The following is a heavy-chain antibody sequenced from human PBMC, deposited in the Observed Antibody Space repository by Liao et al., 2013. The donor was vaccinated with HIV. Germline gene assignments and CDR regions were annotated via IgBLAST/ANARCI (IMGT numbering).Heavy chain of an antibody. J-gene: IGHJ5*02. V-gene: IGHV4-4*07. D-gene: IGHD3-3*01. CDR3: ARTDQYYDFWNGYENWFDP. CDR1: GGSISDYF. Sequence: QVQLQESGPGLVKPSETLSLTCSVSGGSISDYFWAWIRQPAGKGLEWIGRLYTSGSANYNPSLKSRVTMSVDTSKNQFSLKLSSVTAADTAVYYCARTDQYYDFWNGYENWFDPWGQGTLVTVSS. CDR2: LYTSGSA.